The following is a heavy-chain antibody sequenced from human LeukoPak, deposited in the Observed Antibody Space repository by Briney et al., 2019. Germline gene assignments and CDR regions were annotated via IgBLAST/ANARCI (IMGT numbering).Heavy chain of an antibody. V-gene: IGHV4-34*01. Sequence: ASEALSLTCSVSGGSFSGYYWSWIRQPPRKGLEWIGEINHSGSTNYNPSLKSRVTISVYTSKNQFSLKLSSVTAADTAVYYCARGRDDSSGYTSYYWGQGTLVTVSS. J-gene: IGHJ4*02. CDR2: INHSGST. D-gene: IGHD3-22*01. CDR1: GGSFSGYY. CDR3: ARGRDDSSGYTSYY.